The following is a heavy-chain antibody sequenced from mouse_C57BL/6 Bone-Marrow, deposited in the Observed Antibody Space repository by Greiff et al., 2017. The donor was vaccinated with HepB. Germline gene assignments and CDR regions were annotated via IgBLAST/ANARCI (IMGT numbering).Heavy chain of an antibody. D-gene: IGHD1-1*01. Sequence: VQLQQSGAELARPGASVKLSCKASGYTFTSYGISWVKQRTGQGLEWIGEIDPRSGNTYYNEKFKGKATLTADQSSSTAYMELRSLTSEDSAVYFCAPTVVARYDYWGKGATLSVSS. V-gene: IGHV1-81*01. CDR1: GYTFTSYG. J-gene: IGHJ2*01. CDR2: IDPRSGNT. CDR3: APTVVARYDY.